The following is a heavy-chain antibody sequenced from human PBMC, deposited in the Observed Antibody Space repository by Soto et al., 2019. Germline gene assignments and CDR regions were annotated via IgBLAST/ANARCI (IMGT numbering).Heavy chain of an antibody. D-gene: IGHD6-19*01. J-gene: IGHJ5*02. CDR2: IYYSGST. CDR3: ARDSHSSGWDHWFDP. V-gene: IGHV4-59*01. Sequence: SDTLSLTCTRSGGSISSYYWSWIRQPPGKGLEWIGYIYYSGSTNYNPSLKSRVTISVDTSKNQFSLKLSSVTAADTAVYYCARDSHSSGWDHWFDPWGQGTLVTVSS. CDR1: GGSISSYY.